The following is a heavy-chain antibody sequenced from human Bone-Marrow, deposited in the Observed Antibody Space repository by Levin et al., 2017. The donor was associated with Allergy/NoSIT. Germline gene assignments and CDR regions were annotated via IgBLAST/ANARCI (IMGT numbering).Heavy chain of an antibody. CDR2: INPNSGGT. Sequence: ASVKVSCKASGYTFTGYYMHWVRQAPGQGLEWMGWINPNSGGTNYAQKFQGRVTMTRDTSISTAYMELSRLRSDDTAVYYCARDHITMVRGAVDYWGQGTLVTVSS. CDR3: ARDHITMVRGAVDY. V-gene: IGHV1-2*02. D-gene: IGHD3-10*01. CDR1: GYTFTGYY. J-gene: IGHJ4*02.